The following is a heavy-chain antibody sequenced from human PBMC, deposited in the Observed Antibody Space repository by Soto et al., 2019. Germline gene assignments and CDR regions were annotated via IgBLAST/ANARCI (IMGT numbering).Heavy chain of an antibody. CDR1: GFTFNTYG. CDR3: ARGDCTGASCYSWPFNYGVDV. D-gene: IGHD2-15*01. CDR2: IWYDVSNK. V-gene: IGHV3-33*08. Sequence: QVQLVESGGGVVQPGGSLRLSCTTSGFTFNTYGMYWVRQAPVKGLERVAIIWYDVSNKYYVDSVKVRFTISRDNSKNSLYLQMNSLRAEDTALYYCARGDCTGASCYSWPFNYGVDVWGQGTTVTVSS. J-gene: IGHJ6*02.